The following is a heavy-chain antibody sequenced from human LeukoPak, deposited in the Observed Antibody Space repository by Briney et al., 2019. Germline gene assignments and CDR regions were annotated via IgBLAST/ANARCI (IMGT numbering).Heavy chain of an antibody. Sequence: SETLSLTCTASGGSISSGGYYWSWIRQHPGKGLEWIGYIYYSGSTYYNPSLKSRVTISVDTSKNQFSLKLSSVTAADTAVYYCARVPRSTSCYPDYWGQGTLVTVSS. CDR2: IYYSGST. V-gene: IGHV4-31*03. J-gene: IGHJ4*02. CDR1: GGSISSGGYY. CDR3: ARVPRSTSCYPDY. D-gene: IGHD2-2*01.